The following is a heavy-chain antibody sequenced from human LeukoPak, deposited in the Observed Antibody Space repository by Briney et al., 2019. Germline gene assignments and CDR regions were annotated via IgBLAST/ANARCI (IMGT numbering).Heavy chain of an antibody. CDR3: AREAPGYSYGPSYYFDS. CDR1: GGSISSGSDY. V-gene: IGHV4-61*02. J-gene: IGHJ4*02. D-gene: IGHD5-18*01. Sequence: SETLSLTCTVSGGSISSGSDYWSWLRQPAGKGLEWIGRIYTSGSTNYNPSLKSRVTISVDTSKNQFSLRLSSVTAADTAVYYCAREAPGYSYGPSYYFDSWGQGTLVTVSS. CDR2: IYTSGST.